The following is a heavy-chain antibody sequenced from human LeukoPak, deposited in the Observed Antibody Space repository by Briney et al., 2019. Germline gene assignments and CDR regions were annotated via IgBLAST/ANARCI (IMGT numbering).Heavy chain of an antibody. Sequence: GGSLRLSCAASGFTFSSYSMNWVRQAPGKGLEWVSSISSSSSYIYYADSVKGRFTISRDNAKNSLYLQMNSLRAEDTAVYYCARRTTVTTFSYYYYMDVWGKGTTVTVSS. CDR2: ISSSSSYI. CDR1: GFTFSSYS. D-gene: IGHD4-17*01. CDR3: ARRTTVTTFSYYYYMDV. J-gene: IGHJ6*03. V-gene: IGHV3-21*01.